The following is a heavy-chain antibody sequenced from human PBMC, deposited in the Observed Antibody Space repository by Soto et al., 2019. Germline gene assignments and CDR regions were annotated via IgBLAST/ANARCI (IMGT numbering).Heavy chain of an antibody. J-gene: IGHJ4*02. D-gene: IGHD2-15*01. V-gene: IGHV3-23*01. CDR2: ISGSGGST. CDR1: RVSRAGDA. CDR3: AKDRGGVLPPSYLAN. Sequence: GGTLRLGCAAARVSRAGDAMTCAVHGLRKGLDWVSSISGSGGSTYYTDSVKGRFTISRDNSKNTLYLQMHSLRAEDTAVYYCAKDRGGVLPPSYLANSGQRTPVTVSS.